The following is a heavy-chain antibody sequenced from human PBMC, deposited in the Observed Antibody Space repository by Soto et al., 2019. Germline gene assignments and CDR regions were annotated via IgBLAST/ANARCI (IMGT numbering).Heavy chain of an antibody. CDR1: GGSISSGGYS. V-gene: IGHV4-30-2*01. Sequence: PSETLSLTCAVSGGSISSGGYSWSWIRQPPGKGLEWIGYIYHSGSTYYNPSLKSRVTISVDRSKNQFSLKLSSVTAADTAVYYCARAPRTTGWFDPWGQGTLVTRLL. D-gene: IGHD1-7*01. CDR3: ARAPRTTGWFDP. CDR2: IYHSGST. J-gene: IGHJ5*02.